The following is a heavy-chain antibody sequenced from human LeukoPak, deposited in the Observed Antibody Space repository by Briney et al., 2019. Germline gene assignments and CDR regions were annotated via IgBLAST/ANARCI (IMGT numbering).Heavy chain of an antibody. CDR3: ATASRGSSGWYGFDY. Sequence: ASVEVSCKVSGYTLTELSMHWVRQAPGKGLEWMGGFDPEDGETIYAQKFQGRVTMTEDTSTDTAYMELSSLRSEDTAVYYCATASRGSSGWYGFDYWGQGTLVTVSS. D-gene: IGHD6-19*01. V-gene: IGHV1-24*01. CDR2: FDPEDGET. CDR1: GYTLTELS. J-gene: IGHJ4*02.